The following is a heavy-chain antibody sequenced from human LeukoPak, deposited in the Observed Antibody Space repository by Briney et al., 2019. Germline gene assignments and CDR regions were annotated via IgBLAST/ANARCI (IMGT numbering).Heavy chain of an antibody. D-gene: IGHD6-19*01. CDR1: GFTFSSYA. CDR3: AKVCRPYSSGWYFDY. J-gene: IGHJ4*02. Sequence: PGGSLRLSCAASGFTFSSYAMNWVRQAPGKGLEWVSAISGSGGITYYADSVKGRFTISRDNSKNTLYLQMNSLRAEDTAVYYCAKVCRPYSSGWYFDYWGQGTLVTVSS. CDR2: ISGSGGIT. V-gene: IGHV3-23*01.